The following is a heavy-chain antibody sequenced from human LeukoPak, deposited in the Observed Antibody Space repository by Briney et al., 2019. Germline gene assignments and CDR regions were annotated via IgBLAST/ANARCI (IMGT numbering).Heavy chain of an antibody. Sequence: ASVKVSCKASGYTFTSYGISWVRQAPGQGLEWMGWISAYNGNTNYAQKLQGRVTMTTDTSTSTAYMELRSLRPDDTAVYYCARPYYDSSAPPYDYWGQGTLVTVSP. CDR1: GYTFTSYG. CDR2: ISAYNGNT. D-gene: IGHD3-22*01. V-gene: IGHV1-18*01. CDR3: ARPYYDSSAPPYDY. J-gene: IGHJ4*02.